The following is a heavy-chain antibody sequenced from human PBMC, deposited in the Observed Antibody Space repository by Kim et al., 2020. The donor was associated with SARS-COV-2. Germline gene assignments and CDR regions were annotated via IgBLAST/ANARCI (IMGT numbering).Heavy chain of an antibody. Sequence: ASVKVSCKASGYTFTSYAMNWVRQAPGQGLEWMGWINTNTGNPTYAQGFTGRFVFSLDTSVSTAYLQISSLKAEDTAVYYCARDPSVITIFGVVIIEPYYFASWGQGTLVTVSS. V-gene: IGHV7-4-1*02. J-gene: IGHJ4*02. D-gene: IGHD3-3*01. CDR3: ARDPSVITIFGVVIIEPYYFAS. CDR1: GYTFTSYA. CDR2: INTNTGNP.